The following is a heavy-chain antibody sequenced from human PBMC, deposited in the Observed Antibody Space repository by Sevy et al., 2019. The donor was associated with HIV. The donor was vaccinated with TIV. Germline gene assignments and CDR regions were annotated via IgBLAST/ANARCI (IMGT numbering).Heavy chain of an antibody. V-gene: IGHV1-69*13. J-gene: IGHJ4*02. CDR2: IIPIFGTA. Sequence: ASVKVSCKASGGTFSSYAISWVRQAPRQGLEWMGGIIPIFGTANYAQKFQGRVTITADESTSTAYMELSSLRSEDTAVYYCARDLHCSGGSCSGAFDYWGQGTLVTVSS. CDR1: GGTFSSYA. D-gene: IGHD2-15*01. CDR3: ARDLHCSGGSCSGAFDY.